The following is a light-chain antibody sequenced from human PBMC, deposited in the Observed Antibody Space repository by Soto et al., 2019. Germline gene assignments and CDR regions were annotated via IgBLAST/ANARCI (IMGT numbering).Light chain of an antibody. CDR1: QAIFNY. J-gene: IGKJ2*01. CDR3: QHLNSHPRT. Sequence: DIQLTQSPIFLSASVGDRVTISCRASQAIFNYLAWYQQKPGKAANLLIFRASTMQSGVPSRFRGSGSGTKLTPTNSNLQPEDFATYYCQHLNSHPRTFDQGTKLEIK. CDR2: RAS. V-gene: IGKV1-9*01.